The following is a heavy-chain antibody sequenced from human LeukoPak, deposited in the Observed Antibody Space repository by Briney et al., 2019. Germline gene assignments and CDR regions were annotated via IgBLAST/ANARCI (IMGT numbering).Heavy chain of an antibody. D-gene: IGHD6-6*01. CDR2: INSDGSEG. CDR1: ESTFSNYW. CDR3: ARSSYSSSSSV. J-gene: IGHJ3*01. Sequence: GGSLRLSCTDSESTFSNYWMSWVRQAPGKGLEWVASINSDGSEGYYADVVKGRFTISRDNAKNSLYLQINSLRAEDTAVYYCARSSYSSSSSVWGQGTMVTVSS. V-gene: IGHV3-7*03.